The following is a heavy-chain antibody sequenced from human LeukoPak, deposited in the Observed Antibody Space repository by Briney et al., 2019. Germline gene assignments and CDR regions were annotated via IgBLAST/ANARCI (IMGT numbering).Heavy chain of an antibody. CDR2: IIPIFGTA. D-gene: IGHD2-21*01. CDR1: GGTFSSYA. CDR3: ARAIYCGGDCYQYYFDY. V-gene: IGHV1-69*13. J-gene: IGHJ4*02. Sequence: SVKVSCKASGGTFSSYAISWVRQAPGQGLEWVGGIIPIFGTANYAQKFQGRVTITADESTSTAYMELSSLRSEDTAVYYCARAIYCGGDCYQYYFDYWGQGTLVTVSS.